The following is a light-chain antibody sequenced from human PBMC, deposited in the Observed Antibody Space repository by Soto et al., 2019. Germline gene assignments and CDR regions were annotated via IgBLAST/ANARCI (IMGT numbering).Light chain of an antibody. J-gene: IGKJ5*01. V-gene: IGKV3-15*01. CDR3: QQYNNWPSIT. CDR1: QSVRNN. Sequence: EIVMTQSPATLSVSPGGRATLSCRASQSVRNNLAWYQQKPGQAPRLLIYGASTRATGIPARLSGSGSGTEFTLTISSLQSEDFAVYYCQQYNNWPSITFGQGTRLEIK. CDR2: GAS.